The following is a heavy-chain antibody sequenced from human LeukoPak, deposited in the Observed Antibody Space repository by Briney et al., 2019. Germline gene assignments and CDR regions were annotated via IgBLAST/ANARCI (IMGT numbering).Heavy chain of an antibody. CDR1: GGSVSSGSYY. Sequence: PSETLSLTCTVSGGSVSSGSYYWSWIRQPPGKGLGWIGYIYYSGSTNYNPSLKSRVTISVDTSKNQFSLKLSSVTAADTAVYYCARTNQISETAFDIWGQGTMVIVTS. J-gene: IGHJ3*02. CDR2: IYYSGST. D-gene: IGHD1-14*01. CDR3: ARTNQISETAFDI. V-gene: IGHV4-61*01.